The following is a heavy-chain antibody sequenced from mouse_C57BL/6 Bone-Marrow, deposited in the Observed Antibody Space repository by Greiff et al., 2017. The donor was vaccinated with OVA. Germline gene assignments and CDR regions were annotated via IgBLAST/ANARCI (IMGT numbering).Heavy chain of an antibody. Sequence: QVQLQQSGAELVKPGASVKLSCKASGYTFTEYTIHWVKQRSGQGLEWIGWFYPGSGSIKYNEKFKDKATLTAAKSSSTGDKELSRLTSEDTAVYFYARHRPYYYSSSYDFDYWGQGTTLTVSS. CDR2: FYPGSGSI. V-gene: IGHV1-62-2*01. CDR3: ARHRPYYYSSSYDFDY. J-gene: IGHJ2*01. CDR1: GYTFTEYT. D-gene: IGHD1-1*01.